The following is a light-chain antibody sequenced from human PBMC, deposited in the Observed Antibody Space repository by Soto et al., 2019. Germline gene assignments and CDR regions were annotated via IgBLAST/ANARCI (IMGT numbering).Light chain of an antibody. J-gene: IGKJ5*01. CDR2: GAS. CDR3: QQYNNWPPIT. CDR1: QSVSSN. Sequence: ETVMTQSPATLSVSPGERASLSCRASQSVSSNLAWYQQKPGQAPRLLIYGASTRATGIPARFSGNGSGTEFTLTINSLQSEDFAVYYCQQYNNWPPITFGQGTRLEIK. V-gene: IGKV3-15*01.